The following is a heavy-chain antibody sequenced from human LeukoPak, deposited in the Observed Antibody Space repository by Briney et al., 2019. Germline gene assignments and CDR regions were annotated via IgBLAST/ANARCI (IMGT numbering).Heavy chain of an antibody. CDR2: MYYSGST. D-gene: IGHD3-10*01. V-gene: IGHV4-39*01. J-gene: IGHJ4*02. Sequence: TSETLSLTCTVSGDSISSSSYYWGWIRQPPGKGLEWIGSMYYSGSTYYNPSLTSRVTISVDTSKNQYSLKLSSVTAADTAVYYCARRRVQVVISGLDYWGQGTLVTVSS. CDR3: ARRRVQVVISGLDY. CDR1: GDSISSSSYY.